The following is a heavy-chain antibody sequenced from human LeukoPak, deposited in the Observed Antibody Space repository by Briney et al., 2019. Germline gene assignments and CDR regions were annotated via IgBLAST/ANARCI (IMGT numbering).Heavy chain of an antibody. Sequence: GGSLRLSCAASGFTFSNYWMHWVRQAPGKGLLWVSRSSGDGSITSYADSVKGRFTISRDNAKNTLYLQMISLRAVDTAVYYCAREASGNSWGQGTLVTVSS. J-gene: IGHJ4*02. CDR2: SSGDGSIT. D-gene: IGHD1-26*01. CDR3: AREASGNS. V-gene: IGHV3-74*01. CDR1: GFTFSNYW.